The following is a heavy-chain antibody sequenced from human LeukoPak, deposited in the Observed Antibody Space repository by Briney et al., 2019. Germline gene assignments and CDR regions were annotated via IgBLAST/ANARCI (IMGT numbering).Heavy chain of an antibody. D-gene: IGHD3-9*01. V-gene: IGHV4-31*03. CDR1: GGSISSGGYC. CDR3: ARGDPREVRYFDWLFDY. Sequence: SQTLSLTCTVSGGSISSGGYCWSWFRQHPGKGLEWIGYIYYSGSTYYNPSLKSRVTISVDTSKNQFSLKLSSVTAADTAVYYCARGDPREVRYFDWLFDYWGQGTLVTVSS. CDR2: IYYSGST. J-gene: IGHJ4*02.